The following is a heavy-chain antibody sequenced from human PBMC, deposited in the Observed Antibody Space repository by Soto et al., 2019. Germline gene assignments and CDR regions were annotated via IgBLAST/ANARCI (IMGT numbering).Heavy chain of an antibody. Sequence: QVKLVQSGAEEKKPGASVKVSCKASGYTFTGYPIHWVRQAPGQRLEWMGWINAGNGNTKYSQKFQGRVTITRDTSASTAYMELSSLRSEDTAVYYCARDYYDSSGSSYYFGYWGQGTLVTVSS. D-gene: IGHD3-22*01. CDR3: ARDYYDSSGSSYYFGY. V-gene: IGHV1-3*05. CDR2: INAGNGNT. CDR1: GYTFTGYP. J-gene: IGHJ4*02.